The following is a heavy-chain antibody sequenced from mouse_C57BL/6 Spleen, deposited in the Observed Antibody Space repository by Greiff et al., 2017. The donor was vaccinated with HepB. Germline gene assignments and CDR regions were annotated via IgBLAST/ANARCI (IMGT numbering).Heavy chain of an antibody. D-gene: IGHD2-3*01. CDR2: IYPRDGST. J-gene: IGHJ3*01. CDR1: GYTFTSCD. CDR3: AREEDGYSFAY. Sequence: QVQLQQSGPELVKPGASVKLSCKASGYTFTSCDINWVKQRPGQGLEWIGWIYPRDGSTKYNEKFKGKATLTVDTSSSTAYMELHSLTSEDSAVYFCAREEDGYSFAYWGQGTLVTVSA. V-gene: IGHV1-85*01.